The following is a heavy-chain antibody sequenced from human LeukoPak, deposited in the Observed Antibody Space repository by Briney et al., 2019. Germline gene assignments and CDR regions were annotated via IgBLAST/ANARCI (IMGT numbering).Heavy chain of an antibody. CDR3: ASRKLLWFGELSFRPRYFDY. CDR2: IYYSGST. Sequence: SETLSLTCTVCGGSISSSSYYWGWIRQPPGKGLEWIGSIYYSGSTYYNPSLKSRVTISVDTSKNQFSLKLSSVTAADTAVYYCASRKLLWFGELSFRPRYFDYWGQGTLVTVSS. D-gene: IGHD3-10*01. J-gene: IGHJ4*02. V-gene: IGHV4-39*01. CDR1: GGSISSSSYY.